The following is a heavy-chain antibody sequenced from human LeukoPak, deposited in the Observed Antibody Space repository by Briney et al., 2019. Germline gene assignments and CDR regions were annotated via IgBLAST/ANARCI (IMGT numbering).Heavy chain of an antibody. V-gene: IGHV4-39*01. J-gene: IGHJ3*01. CDR1: GGSISSRSHC. CDR3: AVAGVRYYDSSGLHAFDS. D-gene: IGHD3-22*01. Sequence: PSETLSLTCTVSGGSISSRSHCWGWIRQPPGKGLEWIGTMFYSGSTYYNPSLKSRVAISVDTSKNQFSLELNSVTAADTAVYYCAVAGVRYYDSSGLHAFDSWGRGTMVTVSS. CDR2: MFYSGST.